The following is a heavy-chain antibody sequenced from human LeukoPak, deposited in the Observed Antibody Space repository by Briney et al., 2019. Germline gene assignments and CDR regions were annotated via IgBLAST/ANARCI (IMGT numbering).Heavy chain of an antibody. Sequence: GGSLRLSCAASGFTFSDYWLTWVRQAPGKGLEWVANIKVDGSEKYYVDSVKGRFTNSRDNAKNSLYLQMNSLRAEDMAVYYCARDRWGYGMDVWGQGTTVTVSS. V-gene: IGHV3-7*01. CDR3: ARDRWGYGMDV. CDR2: IKVDGSEK. J-gene: IGHJ6*02. CDR1: GFTFSDYW. D-gene: IGHD4-23*01.